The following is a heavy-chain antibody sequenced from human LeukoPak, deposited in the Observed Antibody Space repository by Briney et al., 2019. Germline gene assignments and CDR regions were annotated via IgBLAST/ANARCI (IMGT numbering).Heavy chain of an antibody. V-gene: IGHV3-20*01. J-gene: IGHJ3*02. Sequence: GGSLRLSCAASGFTFDDYGMSWARQAPGKGLKWVSGINWNGGSTGYADSVKGRFTISRDNAKNSLYLQMNSLGAEDTALYHCARVSRYCNGGSCYSGAFDIWGQGTMVTVSS. CDR2: INWNGGST. D-gene: IGHD2-15*01. CDR1: GFTFDDYG. CDR3: ARVSRYCNGGSCYSGAFDI.